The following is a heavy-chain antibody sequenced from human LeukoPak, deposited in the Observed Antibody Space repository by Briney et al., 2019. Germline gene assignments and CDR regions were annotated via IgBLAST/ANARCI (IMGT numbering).Heavy chain of an antibody. D-gene: IGHD2-2*01. J-gene: IGHJ5*02. CDR1: GGTFSSHA. CDR2: IIPIFGTA. Sequence: SVKVSCKASGGTFSSHAISWVRQAPGQGLEWMGGIIPIFGTANYAQKFQGRVTITADKSTSTAYMELSSLRSEDTAVYYCARDCSSTSCSSFDPWGQGTLVTVSS. CDR3: ARDCSSTSCSSFDP. V-gene: IGHV1-69*06.